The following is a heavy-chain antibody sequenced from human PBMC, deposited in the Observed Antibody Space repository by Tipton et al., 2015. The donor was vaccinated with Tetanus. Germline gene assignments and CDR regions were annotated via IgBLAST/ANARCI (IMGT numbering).Heavy chain of an antibody. V-gene: IGHV4-59*01. CDR3: ARRSYCSSSRCFDAFDL. CDR2: IFHSGST. J-gene: IGHJ3*01. CDR1: GGSMSNNY. Sequence: PGLVKPSETLSLTCTVSGGSMSNNYWSWIRQPPGKGLEWIAYIFHSGSTNYSPSLKSRVAISMDTSKNQISLKLSSVTAADTAVYYCARRSYCSSSRCFDAFDLWGRGTMVTVSS. D-gene: IGHD2-2*01.